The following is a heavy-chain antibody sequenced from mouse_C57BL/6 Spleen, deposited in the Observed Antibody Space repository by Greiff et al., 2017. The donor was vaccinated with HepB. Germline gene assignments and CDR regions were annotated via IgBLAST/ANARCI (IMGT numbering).Heavy chain of an antibody. J-gene: IGHJ3*01. D-gene: IGHD2-2*01. V-gene: IGHV1-42*01. CDR2: INPSTGGT. CDR3: ARSGGVTTSFAY. CDR1: GYSFTGYY. Sequence: EVKLQESGPELVKPGASVKISCKASGYSFTGYYMNWVKQSPEKSLEWIGEINPSTGGTTYNQKFKAKATLTVDKSSSTAYMQLKSLTSEDSAVYYCARSGGVTTSFAYWGQGTLVTVSA.